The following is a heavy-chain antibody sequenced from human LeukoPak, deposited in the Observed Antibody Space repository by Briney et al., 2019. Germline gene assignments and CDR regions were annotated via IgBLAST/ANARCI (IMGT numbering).Heavy chain of an antibody. CDR2: ISAGSGST. D-gene: IGHD6-13*01. V-gene: IGHV3-23*01. CDR1: GFTVSSNY. J-gene: IGHJ4*02. Sequence: GGSLRLSCAASGFTVSSNYMSWVRQAPGKGLEWVSVISAGSGSTYYADSVKGRFTVSRDDSNNTLYLQMNSLRVEDTAIYYCAKGGGSAAAAYFDYWGQGTLVTVSS. CDR3: AKGGGSAAAAYFDY.